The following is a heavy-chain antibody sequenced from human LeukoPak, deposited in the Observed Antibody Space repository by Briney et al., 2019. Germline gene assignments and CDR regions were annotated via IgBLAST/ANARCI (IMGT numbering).Heavy chain of an antibody. D-gene: IGHD3-22*01. CDR3: ARENYFAGGGYGADF. CDR2: VHTSGES. CDR1: GGSISRNY. J-gene: IGHJ4*02. Sequence: PSETLSLTCTVSGGSISRNYWSWIRQPAGKGLDWIGRVHTSGESNYHPSLKTRVTMSADTSKTQFSLRLSSVTAADTAVYFCARENYFAGGGYGADFWGQGTLVTVSS. V-gene: IGHV4-4*07.